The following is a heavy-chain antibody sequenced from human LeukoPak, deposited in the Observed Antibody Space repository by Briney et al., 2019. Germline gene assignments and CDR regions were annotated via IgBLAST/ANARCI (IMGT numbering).Heavy chain of an antibody. J-gene: IGHJ4*02. D-gene: IGHD3-10*01. Sequence: PGGSLRLSCAASGFTFSSYAMNWVRQAPGKGLEWVSGISGSSVSTYFAGSVKGRFTISRDNSKNTLYLQMNSLRAEDTAVYYCAKDFIRGSIGYFAYWGQGTLVTVSS. V-gene: IGHV3-23*01. CDR1: GFTFSSYA. CDR3: AKDFIRGSIGYFAY. CDR2: ISGSSVST.